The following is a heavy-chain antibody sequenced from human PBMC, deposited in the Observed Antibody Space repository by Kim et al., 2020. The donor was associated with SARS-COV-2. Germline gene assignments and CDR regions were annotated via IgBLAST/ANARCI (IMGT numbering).Heavy chain of an antibody. Sequence: GGSLRLSCAASGFTFSSYGMHWVRQAPGKGLEWVAVISYDGSNKYYADSVKGRFTISRDNSKNTLDLQMNSMRAEDTAVYYCAKVWDSSGWADWYFDLWGRGTLVTVAS. V-gene: IGHV3-30*18. CDR2: ISYDGSNK. D-gene: IGHD6-19*01. CDR3: AKVWDSSGWADWYFDL. J-gene: IGHJ2*01. CDR1: GFTFSSYG.